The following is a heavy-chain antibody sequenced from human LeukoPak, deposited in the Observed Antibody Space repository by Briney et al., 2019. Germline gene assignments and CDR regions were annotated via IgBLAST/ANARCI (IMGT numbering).Heavy chain of an antibody. Sequence: ASVKVSCKASGYTFTSYDINWVRQATGQGLEWMGWMNPNSGGTNYAQKFQGRVTMTRDTSISTAYMELSRLRSDDTAVYYCARDRRRYYDILTGYPLGAFDIWGQGTMVTVSS. CDR3: ARDRRRYYDILTGYPLGAFDI. CDR2: MNPNSGGT. J-gene: IGHJ3*02. CDR1: GYTFTSYD. V-gene: IGHV1-2*02. D-gene: IGHD3-9*01.